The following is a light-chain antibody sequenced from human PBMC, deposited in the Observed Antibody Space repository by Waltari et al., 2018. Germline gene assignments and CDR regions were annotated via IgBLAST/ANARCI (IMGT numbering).Light chain of an antibody. V-gene: IGLV1-40*01. J-gene: IGLJ1*01. Sequence: QSVLTPPPSVSGAPGPRVPISCTGSSPHIGADYVFHWHQQLPGTATKLLIYGNNNRPSGVPDRFSGSKSGTSASLAITGLQAEDEADYFCQSYDSSLSDSYVFGTGTKVTVL. CDR1: SPHIGADYV. CDR3: QSYDSSLSDSYV. CDR2: GNN.